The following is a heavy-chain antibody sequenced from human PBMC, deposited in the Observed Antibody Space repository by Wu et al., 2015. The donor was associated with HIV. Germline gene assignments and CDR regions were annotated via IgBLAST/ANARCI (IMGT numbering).Heavy chain of an antibody. CDR1: GDTFSTST. D-gene: IGHD2-2*01. J-gene: IGHJ4*02. CDR2: IIPIFGKP. V-gene: IGHV1-69*12. CDR3: ATGEXESAALEY. Sequence: QVHLVQSGAEVKKPRSSVKVSCKASGDTFSTSTFTWVRQTPGQGLQWMGGIIPIFGKPNYARRFQGKVTITADESTNTVYMELRSRKSEDTAIYYCATGEXESAALEYWGQGTLVTVSS.